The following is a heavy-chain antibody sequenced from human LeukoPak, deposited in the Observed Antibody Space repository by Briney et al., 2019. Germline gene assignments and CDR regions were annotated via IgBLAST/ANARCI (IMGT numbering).Heavy chain of an antibody. CDR1: GGSISSYY. D-gene: IGHD5-12*01. V-gene: IGHV4-59*01. CDR2: SYYSGST. J-gene: IGHJ6*02. CDR3: ARGSGYSGYGYYYGMDV. Sequence: SETLSLTCTVSGGSISSYYWSRIRQPPGKGLEWIGYSYYSGSTNYNPSLKSRVTISVDTSKNQFSLKLSSVTAADTAVYYCARGSGYSGYGYYYGMDVWGQGTTVTVSS.